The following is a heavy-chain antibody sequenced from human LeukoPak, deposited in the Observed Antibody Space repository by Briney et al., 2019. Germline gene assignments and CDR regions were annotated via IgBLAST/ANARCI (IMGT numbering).Heavy chain of an antibody. CDR3: ARVGVPIDGWFDP. V-gene: IGHV4-61*02. CDR1: GGSISSGSYY. Sequence: PSQTLSLTCTVSGGSISSGSYYWSWIRQPAGKGLEWIGRIYTSGSTNYNPSLKSRVTISVDTSKNQFSLKLSSVTAADTAVYYCARVGVPIDGWFDPWGQGTLVTVSS. J-gene: IGHJ5*02. CDR2: IYTSGST. D-gene: IGHD2-8*01.